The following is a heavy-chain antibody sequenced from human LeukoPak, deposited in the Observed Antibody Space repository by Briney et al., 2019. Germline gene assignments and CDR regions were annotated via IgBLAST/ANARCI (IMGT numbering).Heavy chain of an antibody. J-gene: IGHJ4*02. V-gene: IGHV3-30*02. CDR3: AKNYGFDY. D-gene: IGHD3-10*01. Sequence: PGGSLRLSCAASGFTFSSYGMHWVRQAPGKGLEWVAFIRYDGSDKYYADSVKGRFTISRDNSKNTLYLQMNSLRVEDTAVNYCAKNYGFDYWGQGTLVTVSS. CDR1: GFTFSSYG. CDR2: IRYDGSDK.